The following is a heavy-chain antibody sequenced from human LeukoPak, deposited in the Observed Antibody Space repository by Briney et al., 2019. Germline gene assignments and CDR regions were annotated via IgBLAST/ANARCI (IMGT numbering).Heavy chain of an antibody. V-gene: IGHV3-23*01. J-gene: IGHJ4*02. CDR1: GFTFSSYA. CDR3: AKGTTEYYVTSTY. CDR2: ISGSGGSA. Sequence: PGGSLRLSCAASGFTFSSYAMSWVRQAPGKGLEWVSGISGSGGSAYYADSVKGRYTISKDKSKNTLYLQMNSLRAEDTAVYYCAKGTTEYYVTSTYWGQGTLVTVSS. D-gene: IGHD3-16*01.